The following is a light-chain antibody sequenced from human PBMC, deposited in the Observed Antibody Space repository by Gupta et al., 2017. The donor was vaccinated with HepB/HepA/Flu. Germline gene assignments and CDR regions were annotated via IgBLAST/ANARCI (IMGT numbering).Light chain of an antibody. J-gene: IGKJ3*01. CDR1: QSVSSSY. Sequence: EIVLTQSPGTLSLSPGVTATLACRASQSVSSSYLAWYQQRPGQAPRLLIYAASSRATGIPDRFSGSGSGTDFTLTISRLEPEDFAVYYCQQYGSSPLFTFGPGTKVDVK. CDR2: AAS. V-gene: IGKV3-20*01. CDR3: QQYGSSPLFT.